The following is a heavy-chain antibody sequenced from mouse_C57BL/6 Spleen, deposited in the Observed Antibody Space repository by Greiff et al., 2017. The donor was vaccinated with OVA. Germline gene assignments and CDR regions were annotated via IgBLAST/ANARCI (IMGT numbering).Heavy chain of an antibody. CDR2: IDPNSGAT. D-gene: IGHD1-1*01. J-gene: IGHJ1*03. Sequence: QVQLQQSGAELVKPGASVKLSCKASGYTFTSYWMHWVKQRPGRGLEWIGRIDPNSGATKYNEQLKSQATLPVDTPSSTAYMQLSSLKSEESEVYDCERGTTVVARYCYFDVWGTGTTVTVSS. CDR3: ERGTTVVARYCYFDV. CDR1: GYTFTSYW. V-gene: IGHV1-72*01.